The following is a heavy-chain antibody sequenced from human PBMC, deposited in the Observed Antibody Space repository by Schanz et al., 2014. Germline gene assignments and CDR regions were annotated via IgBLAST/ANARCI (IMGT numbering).Heavy chain of an antibody. CDR2: VRKKEFSDDTE. Sequence: EVQLLESGGGLIQPGGSLRLSCAASGFTFSSYAMDWVRQAAGKGLEWVGRVRKKEFSDDTEEYAASVRGRFTISRDDSKNVVNLQMNGLKTEDTAMYYCAKGRFGELSAFDIWGQGTMVTVSS. CDR1: GFTFSSYA. V-gene: IGHV3-72*01. D-gene: IGHD3-10*01. J-gene: IGHJ3*02. CDR3: AKGRFGELSAFDI.